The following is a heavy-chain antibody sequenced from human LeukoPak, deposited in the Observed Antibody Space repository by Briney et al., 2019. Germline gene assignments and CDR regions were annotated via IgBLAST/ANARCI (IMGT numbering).Heavy chain of an antibody. D-gene: IGHD3-10*01. CDR1: GYTFTSYA. CDR3: ARDGYYYGSGSYYSPFDY. CDR2: INTNTGNP. Sequence: AASVKVSCKASGYTFTSYAMNWVRQAPGQGLEWMGWINTNTGNPTYAQGFTGRFVFSLDTSVSTAYLQISSLKAEDTAVYYCARDGYYYGSGSYYSPFDYWGQGTLVTVSS. J-gene: IGHJ4*02. V-gene: IGHV7-4-1*02.